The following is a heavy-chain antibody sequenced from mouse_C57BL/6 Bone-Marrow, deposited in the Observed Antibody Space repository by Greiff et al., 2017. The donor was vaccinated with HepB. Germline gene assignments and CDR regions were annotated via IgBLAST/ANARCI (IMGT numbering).Heavy chain of an antibody. CDR2: ISSGSSTI. Sequence: EVNLVESGGGLVKPGGSLKLSCAASGFTFSDYGMHWVRQAPEKGLEWVAYISSGSSTIYYADTVKGRFTISRDNAKNTLFLQMTSLRSEDTAMYYCARQLPPFAYWGQGTLVTVSA. CDR1: GFTFSDYG. V-gene: IGHV5-17*01. J-gene: IGHJ3*01. CDR3: ARQLPPFAY. D-gene: IGHD1-1*01.